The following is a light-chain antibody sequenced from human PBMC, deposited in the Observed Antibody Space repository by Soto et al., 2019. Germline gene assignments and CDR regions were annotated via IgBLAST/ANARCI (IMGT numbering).Light chain of an antibody. CDR2: NVY. V-gene: IGLV2-14*03. CDR1: SSDVGAYNF. CDR3: SSYSVSRTYV. J-gene: IGLJ1*01. Sequence: QSALTQPASVSGSPGQSINIPCTGTSSDVGAYNFVSWHQQHPGKAPKLIIYNVYDRPLGISYRFAGSKSGNTASLTISGLQGEDEDDYYCSSYSVSRTYVFGAGTKVTVL.